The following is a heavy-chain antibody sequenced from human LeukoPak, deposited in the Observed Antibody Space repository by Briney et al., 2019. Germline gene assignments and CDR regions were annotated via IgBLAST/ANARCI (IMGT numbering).Heavy chain of an antibody. CDR3: ARLSLGYYYYMDV. CDR1: GGSISSGSYY. J-gene: IGHJ6*03. V-gene: IGHV4-61*02. CDR2: IYTSGST. Sequence: SQTLSLTCTVSGGSISSGSYYWSWIRQPAGKGLEWIGRIYTSGSTNYNPSLKSRVTISVDTSKNQFSLKLSSVTAADTAVYYCARLSLGYYYYMDVWGKGTTVTVSS. D-gene: IGHD3-16*01.